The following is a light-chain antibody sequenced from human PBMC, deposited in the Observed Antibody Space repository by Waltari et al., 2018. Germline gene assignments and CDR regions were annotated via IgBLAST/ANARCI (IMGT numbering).Light chain of an antibody. Sequence: DIQMTQSPSTLSASVGDRVTLTCRASQSISSGLAWYQQKPGKAPKLLIYKASSLESGVPSRFSGSGSGTEFTLTISSLQPDDFATYYCQQYNSYSPWAFGQGTKVEIK. CDR1: QSISSG. CDR2: KAS. CDR3: QQYNSYSPWA. J-gene: IGKJ1*01. V-gene: IGKV1-5*03.